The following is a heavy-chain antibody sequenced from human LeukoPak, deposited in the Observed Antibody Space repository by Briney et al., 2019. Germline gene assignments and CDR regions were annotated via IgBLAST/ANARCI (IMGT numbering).Heavy chain of an antibody. J-gene: IGHJ3*02. CDR1: GFTFSSYA. D-gene: IGHD1-26*01. V-gene: IGHV3-30-3*01. Sequence: QPGGSLRLSCAASGFTFSSYAMHWVRQAPGKGLEWVAVISYDGSNKYYADSVKGRFTISRDNSKNTLYLQMNSLRAEDTAVYYCAILDSGSPIRAFDIWGQGTMVTVSS. CDR2: ISYDGSNK. CDR3: AILDSGSPIRAFDI.